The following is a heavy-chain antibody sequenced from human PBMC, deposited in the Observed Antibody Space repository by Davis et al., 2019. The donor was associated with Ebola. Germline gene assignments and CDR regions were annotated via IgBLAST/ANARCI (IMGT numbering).Heavy chain of an antibody. CDR2: INHSGST. J-gene: IGHJ4*02. V-gene: IGHV4-34*01. CDR1: GGSFCGYY. Sequence: QTPSLTCAVYGGSFCGYYWSWIRPPPGKGLEWSWEINHSGSTNYNPSLKSRVTISVDKSKNQFSLKLSSVTAADTAMYYCARLDSQRYFDYWGQGTLVTVSS. CDR3: ARLDSQRYFDY. D-gene: IGHD3/OR15-3a*01.